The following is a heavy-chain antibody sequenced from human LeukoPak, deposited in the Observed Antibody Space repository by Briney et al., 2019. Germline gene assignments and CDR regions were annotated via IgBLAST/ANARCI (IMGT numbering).Heavy chain of an antibody. CDR3: ARAARGVTAHDY. CDR1: GYSISSYYY. CDR2: IYRSGSP. J-gene: IGHJ4*02. V-gene: IGHV4-38-2*02. Sequence: SETLSLTCTVSGYSISSYYYWGWIRQPPGKGLEWIGSIYRSGSPYYNPSLKSRVTISVDTSKNQFSLKLSSVTAADTAVCYCARAARGVTAHDYWGQGTLVTVSS. D-gene: IGHD2-21*02.